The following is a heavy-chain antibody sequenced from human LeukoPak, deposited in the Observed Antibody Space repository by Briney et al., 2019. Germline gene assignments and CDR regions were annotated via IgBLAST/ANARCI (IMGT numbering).Heavy chain of an antibody. J-gene: IGHJ4*02. CDR1: GITLSNYG. CDR3: AKRGVVIRVILVGFHKEAYYFDS. V-gene: IGHV3-23*01. D-gene: IGHD3-22*01. Sequence: GGSLRLSCAVSGITLSNYGMSWVRQAPGKGLEWVAGISDSGGRTNYADSVKGRFTISRDNPKNTLYLQMNSLRAEDTAVYFCAKRGVVIRVILVGFHKEAYYFDSWGQGALVTVYS. CDR2: ISDSGGRT.